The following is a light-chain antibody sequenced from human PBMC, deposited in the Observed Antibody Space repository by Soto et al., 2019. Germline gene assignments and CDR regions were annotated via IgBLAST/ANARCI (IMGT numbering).Light chain of an antibody. CDR1: QSISTY. J-gene: IGKJ1*01. CDR3: QQYNSYST. CDR2: VAS. Sequence: DIQMTQSPSSLSASVGDRVTITCRASQSISTYLNWYQQKPGKAPKLLILVASTLPSGVPSRFSGSGSGTDFTLTISSLEPEDFATYYCQQYNSYSTFGQGTKVDIK. V-gene: IGKV1-39*01.